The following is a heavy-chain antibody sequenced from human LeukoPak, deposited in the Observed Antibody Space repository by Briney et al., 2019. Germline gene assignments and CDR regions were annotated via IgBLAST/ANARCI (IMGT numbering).Heavy chain of an antibody. V-gene: IGHV3-23*01. D-gene: IGHD4-11*01. CDR3: ANQYPG. CDR1: GFTFSTHA. Sequence: GGSLRLSCAASGFTFSTHAMAWVRQAPGKGLDWVSDISGDGGTTYYADSVKGRFTISRDNSKNTLYLQINSLRAEDTAVYYCANQYPGWGQGTLVTVSS. CDR2: ISGDGGTT. J-gene: IGHJ4*02.